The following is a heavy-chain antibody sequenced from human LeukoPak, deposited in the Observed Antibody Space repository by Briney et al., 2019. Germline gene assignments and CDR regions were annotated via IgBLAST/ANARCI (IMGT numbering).Heavy chain of an antibody. CDR2: IYHSGTT. V-gene: IGHV4-38-2*02. CDR3: ARDGGSGYATYYYMDV. D-gene: IGHD5-12*01. Sequence: SETLSLTCAVSGYSISSGFYWGWIRQPPGKGLEWIGSIYHSGTTYYNPSLKSRVTISVDTSKNQFSLKLTSVTAADTAVYYCARDGGSGYATYYYMDVWGKGNTVTVSS. J-gene: IGHJ6*03. CDR1: GYSISSGFY.